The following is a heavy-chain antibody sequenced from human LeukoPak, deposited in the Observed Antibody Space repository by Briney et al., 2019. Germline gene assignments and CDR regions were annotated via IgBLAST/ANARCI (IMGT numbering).Heavy chain of an antibody. CDR2: ISTNGGIT. V-gene: IGHV3-64D*06. J-gene: IGHJ4*02. D-gene: IGHD3-3*02. CDR3: VKASEHYDS. CDR1: GFTLSTYG. Sequence: PGGSLRLSWSASGFTLSTYGMHWVRHGPGKGLEQFAAISTNGGITVYADSVKGRFTISRDNSKNTLYLQMSGPRAADTAVYYCVKASEHYDSWGQGTLVTVSS.